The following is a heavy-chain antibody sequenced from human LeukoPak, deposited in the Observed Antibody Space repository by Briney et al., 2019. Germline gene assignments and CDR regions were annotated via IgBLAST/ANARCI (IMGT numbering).Heavy chain of an antibody. Sequence: ASVKVSCKASGYTFTSYDINWVRQATGQGLEWMGWMNPNSGNTGYAQKFQGRATMTRNTSISTAYMELSSLRSEDTAVYYCARGYYDSSGYYFKETWGQGTLVTVSS. D-gene: IGHD3-22*01. V-gene: IGHV1-8*01. J-gene: IGHJ5*02. CDR3: ARGYYDSSGYYFKET. CDR2: MNPNSGNT. CDR1: GYTFTSYD.